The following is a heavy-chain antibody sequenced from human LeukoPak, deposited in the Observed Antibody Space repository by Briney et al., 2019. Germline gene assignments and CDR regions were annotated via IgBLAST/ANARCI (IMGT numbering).Heavy chain of an antibody. D-gene: IGHD3-10*01. Sequence: GGSLRLSCAASGFTFSSYGMHWVRQAPGKGLEWVAVISYDGSNKYYADSVKGRFTISRDNSKNTLYLQMNSLRAEDTAVYYCAKASGVIDFYYYGMDVWGQGTTVTVS. J-gene: IGHJ6*02. V-gene: IGHV3-30*18. CDR1: GFTFSSYG. CDR2: ISYDGSNK. CDR3: AKASGVIDFYYYGMDV.